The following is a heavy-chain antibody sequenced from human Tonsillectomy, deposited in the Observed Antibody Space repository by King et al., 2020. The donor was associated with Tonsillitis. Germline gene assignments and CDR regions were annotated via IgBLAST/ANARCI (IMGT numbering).Heavy chain of an antibody. J-gene: IGHJ3*02. D-gene: IGHD3-22*01. CDR1: GYTFPSYG. Sequence: QLVQSGAEVKKPGASVKVSCKASGYTFPSYGISWVRQAPGQGLEWMGWISAYNGNTNYAQNLQGRVTMTTDTSTSTAYMELRSLRSDDTAVYYCARDMTSMIGGPQYAFDIWGQGTMVTGSS. V-gene: IGHV1-18*04. CDR2: ISAYNGNT. CDR3: ARDMTSMIGGPQYAFDI.